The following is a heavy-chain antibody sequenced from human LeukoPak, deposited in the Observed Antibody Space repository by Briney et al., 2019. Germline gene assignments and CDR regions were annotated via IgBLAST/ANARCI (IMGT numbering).Heavy chain of an antibody. CDR3: ARSRYSYGSRYFDY. V-gene: IGHV4-59*12. CDR1: GGSISSYY. Sequence: SETLSLTCTVSGGSISSYYWSWIRQPPGKGLERIGYIYNSGSTNYNHSLRSRVTISEDMSNNQFSLKLSSVTAADTAVYYCARSRYSYGSRYFDYWGQGTLVTVSS. D-gene: IGHD5-18*01. CDR2: IYNSGST. J-gene: IGHJ4*02.